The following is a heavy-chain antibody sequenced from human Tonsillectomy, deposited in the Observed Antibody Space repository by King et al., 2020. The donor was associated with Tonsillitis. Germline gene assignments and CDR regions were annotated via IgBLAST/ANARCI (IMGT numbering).Heavy chain of an antibody. CDR1: DFTFSSYS. V-gene: IGHV3-21*01. J-gene: IGHJ4*02. CDR3: ARVAPGSQYDY. Sequence: VQLVESGGGLVKPGGSLRLSCAASDFTFSSYSMNWVRQAPGKGLEWVSLISSSSSYIYYADSVKGRFTISRDNAKNSLYLQMNSLRAEDTAVYYCARVAPGSQYDYWGQGTLVTVSS. CDR2: ISSSSSYI. D-gene: IGHD2-21*01.